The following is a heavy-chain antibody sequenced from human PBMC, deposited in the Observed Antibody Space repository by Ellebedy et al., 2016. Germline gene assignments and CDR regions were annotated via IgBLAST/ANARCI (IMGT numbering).Heavy chain of an antibody. CDR3: ARDLLGYCSGGSCYTSWYFDL. V-gene: IGHV3-30*04. Sequence: GESLKISCAASGFTFSSYAMHWVRQAPGKGLEWVAVISYDGSNKYYADSVKGRFTISRDNSKNTLYLQMNSLRAEDTAVYYCARDLLGYCSGGSCYTSWYFDLWGRGTLVTVSS. CDR1: GFTFSSYA. CDR2: ISYDGSNK. J-gene: IGHJ2*01. D-gene: IGHD2-15*01.